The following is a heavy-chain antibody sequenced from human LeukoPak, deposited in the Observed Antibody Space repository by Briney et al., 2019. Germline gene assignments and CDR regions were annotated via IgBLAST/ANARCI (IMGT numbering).Heavy chain of an antibody. CDR1: GFTFSNYA. V-gene: IGHV3-23*01. CDR3: ARDYGGNSGDFDY. Sequence: GGSLRLSCAASGFTFSNYAMGWLRQAPGRGLEWVSGMGTTDTHTYYADSVKGRFTISRDNSENTLYLQMNSLRAEDTAVYYCARDYGGNSGDFDYWGQGTLVTVSS. CDR2: MGTTDTHT. J-gene: IGHJ4*02. D-gene: IGHD4-23*01.